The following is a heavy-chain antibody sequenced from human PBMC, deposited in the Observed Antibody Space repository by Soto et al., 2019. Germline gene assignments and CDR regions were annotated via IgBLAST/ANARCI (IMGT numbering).Heavy chain of an antibody. D-gene: IGHD4-17*01. CDR3: ATVFDV. Sequence: EVQLVESGGGLVQPGGSLGDSCAASGFTFRSHRIHWVRQAPGKGLEWVSRIDTDGGGTSYADSVKGRFTISTDNAENTVYLQMNGLRVEDTAVYYCATVFDVWGQGTLVTVSS. CDR1: GFTFRSHR. V-gene: IGHV3-74*01. CDR2: IDTDGGGT. J-gene: IGHJ4*02.